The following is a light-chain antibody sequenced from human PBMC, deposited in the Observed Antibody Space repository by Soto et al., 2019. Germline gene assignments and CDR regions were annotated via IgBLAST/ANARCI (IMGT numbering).Light chain of an antibody. V-gene: IGLV2-14*01. Sequence: QSVLTQPPSASGSPGQAVTISCTGTSSDIGGYDFVSWYQQQSGKAPKLMIHEVSNRPSGVSSRFSGSKSGNTASLTISGLQAEDEADYYCSSYTSTNHVVFGGGTQLTVL. CDR3: SSYTSTNHVV. CDR2: EVS. J-gene: IGLJ2*01. CDR1: SSDIGGYDF.